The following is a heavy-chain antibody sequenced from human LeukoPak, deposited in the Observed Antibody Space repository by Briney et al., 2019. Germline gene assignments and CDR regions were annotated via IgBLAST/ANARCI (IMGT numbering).Heavy chain of an antibody. CDR2: ISDSGGVI. J-gene: IGHJ4*02. V-gene: IGHV3-23*01. Sequence: PGGSLRLSCAASGFTFRNYAMNGVRQAPGKGVEWVSGISDSGGVIDYADSVKGRFTISRDTSKNTLHLQMNSLRAEDTAVYYCAKRLSDGYNSPIDFWGQGTLVTVSS. D-gene: IGHD5-24*01. CDR3: AKRLSDGYNSPIDF. CDR1: GFTFRNYA.